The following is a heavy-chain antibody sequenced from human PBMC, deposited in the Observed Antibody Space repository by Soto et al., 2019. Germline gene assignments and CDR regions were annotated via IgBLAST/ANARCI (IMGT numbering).Heavy chain of an antibody. D-gene: IGHD3-9*01. CDR1: GGSFSGYY. J-gene: IGHJ4*02. CDR2: INHSGST. V-gene: IGHV4-34*01. Sequence: SENLSLTCAVYGGSFSGYYWGWIRQPPGKGLEWIGEINHSGSTNYNPSLKSRVTISVDTSKNQFSLKLSSVTAADTAVYYCAAYFADTATFFDYWGQGTLVTVSS. CDR3: AAYFADTATFFDY.